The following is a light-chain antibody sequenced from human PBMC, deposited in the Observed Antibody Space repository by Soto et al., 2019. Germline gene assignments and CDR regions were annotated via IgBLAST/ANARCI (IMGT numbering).Light chain of an antibody. V-gene: IGKV3-15*01. CDR1: QTVSRN. Sequence: DIAMTQSPATLSVAPGERATLSCRASQTVSRNLAWYQQRPGQAPRLLIYDVFTRAAGIPARFSGSGSETEFTLTIRSLQSEDFAVYYCQQYNNWPYFGQGTRLEIK. CDR3: QQYNNWPY. J-gene: IGKJ5*01. CDR2: DVF.